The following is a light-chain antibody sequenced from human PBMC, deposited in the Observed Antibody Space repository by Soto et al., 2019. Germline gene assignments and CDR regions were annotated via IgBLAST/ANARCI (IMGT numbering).Light chain of an antibody. CDR2: GAS. Sequence: EIVLTQSPGTVSLSPGERATLSCRASQSISSNYLAWYQQKPGQAPRLLVYGASSRATGIPDRFSGSGSGTDFTLTISRLEPEDFAVYYCQQYGSSRFTFGPGTKVDFK. CDR1: QSISSNY. CDR3: QQYGSSRFT. V-gene: IGKV3-20*01. J-gene: IGKJ3*01.